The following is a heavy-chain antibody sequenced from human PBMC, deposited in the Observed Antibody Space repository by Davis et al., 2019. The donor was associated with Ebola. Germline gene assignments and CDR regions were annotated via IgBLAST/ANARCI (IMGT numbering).Heavy chain of an antibody. J-gene: IGHJ5*02. D-gene: IGHD3-3*01. Sequence: SETLSLTCSVYGGSFTDYYWSWIRQPPGKGLEWIGEINHSGSTNYNPSLKSRVTISVDTSKNQFSLKLSSVTAADTAVYYCARANDFWSGTNWFDPWGQGTLVTVSS. CDR2: INHSGST. V-gene: IGHV4-34*01. CDR1: GGSFTDYY. CDR3: ARANDFWSGTNWFDP.